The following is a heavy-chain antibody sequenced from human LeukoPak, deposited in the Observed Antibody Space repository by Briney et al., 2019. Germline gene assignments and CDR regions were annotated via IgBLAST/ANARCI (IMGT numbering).Heavy chain of an antibody. CDR1: GFTFSSYW. Sequence: GGSLRLSCAASGFTFSSYWMHWVRQAPGKGLVWVSRINSDGSSTSYADSVKGRFTISRDNAKNTLYLQMNSLRAEDTATYYCVKNGGSWSPRFDPWGQGTLVTVSS. CDR2: INSDGSST. V-gene: IGHV3-74*01. D-gene: IGHD4-23*01. CDR3: VKNGGSWSPRFDP. J-gene: IGHJ5*02.